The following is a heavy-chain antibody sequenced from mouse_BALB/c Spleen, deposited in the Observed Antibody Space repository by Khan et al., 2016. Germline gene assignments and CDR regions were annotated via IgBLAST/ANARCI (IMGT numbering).Heavy chain of an antibody. J-gene: IGHJ2*01. Sequence: QVQLKESGPGLVAPSQSLSITCTVSGFSLTSYGVHWVRQPPGQGLEWLGVIWAGGSPNYNSALMSRLSISKDNSKRQVFLIMNSLQTDDTARYYCARETARATFDYWGQGTTLTVSS. CDR1: GFSLTSYG. CDR2: IWAGGSP. CDR3: ARETARATFDY. D-gene: IGHD3-2*01. V-gene: IGHV2-9*02.